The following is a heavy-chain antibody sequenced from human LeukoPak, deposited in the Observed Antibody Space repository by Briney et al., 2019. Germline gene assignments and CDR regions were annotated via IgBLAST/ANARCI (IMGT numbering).Heavy chain of an antibody. V-gene: IGHV3-66*01. Sequence: GGSLRLSCAASGFTVSSNYMSWVRQAPGKGLEWVSVIYSGGSTYYADSVKGRFTISRDNSKSIAYLQMNSLQPEDTAVYYCARDGAEVSMDFDYWGQGTLVTVSS. CDR3: ARDGAEVSMDFDY. CDR1: GFTVSSNY. CDR2: IYSGGST. J-gene: IGHJ4*02. D-gene: IGHD5/OR15-5a*01.